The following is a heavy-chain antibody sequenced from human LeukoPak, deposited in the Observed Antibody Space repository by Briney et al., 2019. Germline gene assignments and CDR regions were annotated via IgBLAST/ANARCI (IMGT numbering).Heavy chain of an antibody. V-gene: IGHV1-2*02. CDR2: INPNSGGT. J-gene: IGHJ4*02. CDR1: GYTFTGYY. Sequence: ASVKVSCKASGYTFTGYYMHWVRQAPGQGLEWMGWINPNSGGTNYAQKFQGRVTMTKDTSISTAYMELSRPRSDDTAVYYCARAGDYYDSSGFYYEFDYWGQGTLVTVSS. D-gene: IGHD3-22*01. CDR3: ARAGDYYDSSGFYYEFDY.